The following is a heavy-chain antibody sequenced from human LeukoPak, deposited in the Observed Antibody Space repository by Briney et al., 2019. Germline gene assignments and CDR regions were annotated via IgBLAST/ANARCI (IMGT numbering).Heavy chain of an antibody. CDR3: AKGGCLDY. V-gene: IGHV3-23*01. CDR2: ISAGGST. D-gene: IGHD1-26*01. CDR1: GFPFSNYD. J-gene: IGHJ4*02. Sequence: GGSLRLSCAASGFPFSNYDMRWVRQAPGKGLEWVSVISAGGSTHYADSVKGRFTISRDNSKNTLYVEMNSLRADVTAVYYCAKGGCLDYWGQGTLVTVSS.